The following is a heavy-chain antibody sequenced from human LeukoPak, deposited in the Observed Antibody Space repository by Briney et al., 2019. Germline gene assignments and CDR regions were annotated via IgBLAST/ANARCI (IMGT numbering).Heavy chain of an antibody. J-gene: IGHJ4*02. V-gene: IGHV3-7*02. Sequence: PGGSLRLSCAVSGFIFGSYWMTWVRQAPGKGLEWVATVKQDGSEKYYGDSVRGRFTISRDNAKNSLYLQMNSLRAEDTAVYYCARARQIQLWHNMPFNYWGQGSLVTVSS. CDR2: VKQDGSEK. CDR3: ARARQIQLWHNMPFNY. CDR1: GFIFGSYW. D-gene: IGHD5-18*01.